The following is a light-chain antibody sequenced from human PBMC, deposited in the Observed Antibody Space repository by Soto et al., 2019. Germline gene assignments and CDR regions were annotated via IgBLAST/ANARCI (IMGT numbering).Light chain of an antibody. CDR1: QSVSSY. Sequence: EIVFTQSPSTLSLSPGERATLSCRASQSVSSYLAWYQQKPGQAPRLLIYDASNRATGIPARFSGSGSGTEFTLTISGLQPDDFATYYCQQYNSYPWTFGQGTKVDIK. J-gene: IGKJ1*01. CDR3: QQYNSYPWT. V-gene: IGKV3-11*01. CDR2: DAS.